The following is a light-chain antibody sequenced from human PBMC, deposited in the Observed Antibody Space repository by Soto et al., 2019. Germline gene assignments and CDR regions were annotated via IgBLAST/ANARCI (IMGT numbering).Light chain of an antibody. Sequence: EIVLTQSPGTLSLSPGERATLSCRASQSVSRNYLAWFQKKPGQAPRLLIYDASTRATGIPDKFGGSGSGTDFTLTISRLEPEDFAVYFCQQYFTATITFGQGTRLEIK. CDR1: QSVSRNY. CDR2: DAS. V-gene: IGKV3-20*01. J-gene: IGKJ5*01. CDR3: QQYFTATIT.